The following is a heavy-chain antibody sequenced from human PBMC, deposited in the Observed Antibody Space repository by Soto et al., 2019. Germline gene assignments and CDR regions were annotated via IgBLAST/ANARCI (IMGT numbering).Heavy chain of an antibody. J-gene: IGHJ4*02. CDR3: AEDGYGKADY. V-gene: IGHV3-23*01. Sequence: EVQLLESGGDLVQPGGSLRLSCAASGFTFSNYIMAWVRQAPGKGLECVSTISGSGDTTYYAVSVKGRFVISRDNSKDTVYLEMNRLRADDTAVYYCAEDGYGKADYWGQGTMVTVSS. D-gene: IGHD5-18*01. CDR1: GFTFSNYI. CDR2: ISGSGDTT.